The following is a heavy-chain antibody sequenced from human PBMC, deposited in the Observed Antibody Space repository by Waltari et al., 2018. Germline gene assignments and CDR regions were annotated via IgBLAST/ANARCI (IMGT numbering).Heavy chain of an antibody. Sequence: EVQLVESGGGWVQPGGALRLSCAASGSTFGSKSRNGGPPAPGKGLELVSSLRESPSAIYYEDSVKRRFTISIDNAKSSLFLHMTSLRAEDTAVYYCARDRGGDSSGLSPDAFDYWGQGTLVTVAP. CDR2: LRESPSAI. CDR1: GSTFGSKS. J-gene: IGHJ4*02. V-gene: IGHV3-48*04. CDR3: ARDRGGDSSGLSPDAFDY. D-gene: IGHD3-22*01.